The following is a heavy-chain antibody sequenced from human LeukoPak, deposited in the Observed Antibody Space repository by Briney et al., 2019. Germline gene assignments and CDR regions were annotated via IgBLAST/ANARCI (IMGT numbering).Heavy chain of an antibody. D-gene: IGHD2-2*01. J-gene: IGHJ5*02. CDR1: GYSFTSYW. CDR2: IYPGDSDT. Sequence: GESLKISCKGSGYSFTSYWIGWVRQMPGKGLEWMGIIYPGDSDTRYSPSFRGQVTISADKSISTAYLQWSSLKASDTAMYHCARLDCSSTSCPVWFDPWGQGTLVTVSS. CDR3: ARLDCSSTSCPVWFDP. V-gene: IGHV5-51*01.